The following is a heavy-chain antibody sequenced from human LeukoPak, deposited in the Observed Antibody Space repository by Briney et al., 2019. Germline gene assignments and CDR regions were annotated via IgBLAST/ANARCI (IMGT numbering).Heavy chain of an antibody. D-gene: IGHD1-26*01. CDR3: ARSRELSTLFDY. Sequence: PGGSLRLSCAASGLTVSSNYMSWVRQAPGKGLEWVSVIYSGGSTYYADSVKGRFTISRDNSKNTLYLQMNSLRAEDTAVYYCARSRELSTLFDYWGQGTLVTVSS. CDR2: IYSGGST. J-gene: IGHJ4*02. V-gene: IGHV3-53*01. CDR1: GLTVSSNY.